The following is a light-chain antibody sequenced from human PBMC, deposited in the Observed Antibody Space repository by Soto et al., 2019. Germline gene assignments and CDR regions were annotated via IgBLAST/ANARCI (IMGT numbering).Light chain of an antibody. Sequence: SYELTQPPSVSVSPGQTASIPCSGDKLGDKYACWYQQKPGQSPVLLIYQDTKRPSGIPERFSGSNSGNTATLTISGTQAMDEADYYCQAWDSSTAVFGTGTKLPS. CDR1: KLGDKY. J-gene: IGLJ1*01. V-gene: IGLV3-1*01. CDR2: QDT. CDR3: QAWDSSTAV.